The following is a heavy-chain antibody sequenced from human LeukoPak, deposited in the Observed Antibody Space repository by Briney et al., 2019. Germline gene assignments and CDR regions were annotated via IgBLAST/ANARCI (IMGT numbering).Heavy chain of an antibody. J-gene: IGHJ4*02. D-gene: IGHD5-12*01. CDR3: ATGYAVNSWLLRY. CDR2: FDPEDGET. CDR1: GYTLTELS. Sequence: ASVKVSCKVSGYTLTELSMHWVRQAPGKGLERMGGFDPEDGETIYAQKFEGRVTMTEDTSTDTAYMELSSLRSEDTAVYYCATGYAVNSWLLRYWGQGTLVTVSS. V-gene: IGHV1-24*01.